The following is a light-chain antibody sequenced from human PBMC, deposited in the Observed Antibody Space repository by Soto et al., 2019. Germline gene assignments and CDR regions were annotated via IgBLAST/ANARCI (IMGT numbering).Light chain of an antibody. CDR3: QQVDTCPLT. CDR1: QGISSA. J-gene: IGKJ5*01. CDR2: DAS. Sequence: AIQLTQSPSSLSASVGDRVTITCRASQGISSAFAWYQQKPGKVPKLLIYDASSLESGVPSRFTGSGSGTDFTLTNSSPQPEDFATYYCQQVDTCPLTFGQGTRLDIK. V-gene: IGKV1-13*02.